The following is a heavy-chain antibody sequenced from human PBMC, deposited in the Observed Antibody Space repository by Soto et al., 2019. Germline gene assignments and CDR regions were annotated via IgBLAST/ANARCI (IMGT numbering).Heavy chain of an antibody. D-gene: IGHD1-26*01. CDR2: IYYSGTT. Sequence: SETLSLTCAVYCYSITSSNWWRRIRQPPGKGMEWIGYIYYSGTTYYNPSLKSRVTMSVDTSKNQFSLKLTSVTAVDTAVYYCARREIQGPIDYWGQGTLVTVSS. CDR1: CYSITSSNW. CDR3: ARREIQGPIDY. V-gene: IGHV4-28*01. J-gene: IGHJ4*02.